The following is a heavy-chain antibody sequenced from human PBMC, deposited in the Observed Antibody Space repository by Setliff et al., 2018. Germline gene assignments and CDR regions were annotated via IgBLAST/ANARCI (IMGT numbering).Heavy chain of an antibody. D-gene: IGHD5-18*01. V-gene: IGHV4-59*01. J-gene: IGHJ6*02. CDR3: VRDRTAYSYGLDV. CDR1: NGSLTNFY. CDR2: IYHNGNT. Sequence: SETLSLTCSLSNGSLTNFYWAWIRQTPGKGLEWIGYIYHNGNTNFNPSLKTRVTMSVDTSKNQFALNLRSVTAADTAVYYCVRDRTAYSYGLDVWGQGTTVTVSS.